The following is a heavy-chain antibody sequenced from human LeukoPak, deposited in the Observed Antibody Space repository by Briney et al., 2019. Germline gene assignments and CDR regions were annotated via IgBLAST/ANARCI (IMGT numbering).Heavy chain of an antibody. Sequence: ASVKVSCKVSGYTLTELSMHWVRQAPGKGLEWMGGFDPEDGETIYAQKFQGRVTMTEDTSTDTAYMELSSLRSEDTAVYYCAAEYCSSTSCYTRAFDIWDQGTMVTVSS. CDR2: FDPEDGET. CDR1: GYTLTELS. V-gene: IGHV1-24*01. D-gene: IGHD2-2*02. J-gene: IGHJ3*02. CDR3: AAEYCSSTSCYTRAFDI.